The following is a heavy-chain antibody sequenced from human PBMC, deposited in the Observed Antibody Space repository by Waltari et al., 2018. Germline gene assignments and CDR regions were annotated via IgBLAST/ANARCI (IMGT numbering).Heavy chain of an antibody. J-gene: IGHJ4*02. V-gene: IGHV1-69*01. CDR2: ILPIFGTA. D-gene: IGHD6-19*01. CDR3: AREGEIAVAGTMGFDY. CDR1: GGTFSSYA. Sequence: QVQLVQSGAEVKKPGSSVKVSCKASGGTFSSYAISWVRQAPGQGLEWMGGILPIFGTANYAQKFQGRGTITADESTSTAYMELSSLRSEDTAVYYCAREGEIAVAGTMGFDYWGQGTLVTVSS.